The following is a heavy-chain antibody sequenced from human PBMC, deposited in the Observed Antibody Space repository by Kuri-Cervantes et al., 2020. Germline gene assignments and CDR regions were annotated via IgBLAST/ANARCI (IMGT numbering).Heavy chain of an antibody. Sequence: GESLKISCVASGIIFSMNGMHWVRQAPGKGLEWVAFIWYGGSNKNYADSVKGRFTISRDNPKNTLYLQMNSLRAEDTAVYYCARDFETTVTTSNTDDYWGQGTLVTVSS. D-gene: IGHD4-17*01. CDR2: IWYGGSNK. CDR3: ARDFETTVTTSNTDDY. V-gene: IGHV3-30*02. J-gene: IGHJ4*02. CDR1: GIIFSMNG.